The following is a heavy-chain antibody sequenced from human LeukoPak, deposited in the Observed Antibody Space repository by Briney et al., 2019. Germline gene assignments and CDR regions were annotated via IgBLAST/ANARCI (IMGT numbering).Heavy chain of an antibody. CDR3: ARDVRHRYCSSSSCYWGWLDP. V-gene: IGHV1-18*01. D-gene: IGHD2-2*01. Sequence: ASVKVSCKASGYTFTSYGLSWVRQAPGQGLEWMGWISAYNGNTKHAQKLQGRVTMTRDTSTSTAYMELRSLRSDDTAVYYCARDVRHRYCSSSSCYWGWLDPWGQGTLVTVSS. CDR1: GYTFTSYG. J-gene: IGHJ5*02. CDR2: ISAYNGNT.